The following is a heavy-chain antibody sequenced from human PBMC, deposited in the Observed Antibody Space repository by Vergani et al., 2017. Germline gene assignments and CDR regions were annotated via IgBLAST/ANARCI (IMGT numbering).Heavy chain of an antibody. CDR2: IYYSGST. V-gene: IGHV4-59*01. CDR3: ARDRVTMVRGEGGMDV. D-gene: IGHD3-10*01. Sequence: QVQLQESGPGLVKPSETLSLTCTVSGGSISSYYWSWIRQPPGKGLEWIGYIYYSGSTNYNPSLKRRVTISVDTSKNQFSLKLSSVTAADPAVYYCARDRVTMVRGEGGMDVWGQGTTVTVSS. CDR1: GGSISSYY. J-gene: IGHJ6*02.